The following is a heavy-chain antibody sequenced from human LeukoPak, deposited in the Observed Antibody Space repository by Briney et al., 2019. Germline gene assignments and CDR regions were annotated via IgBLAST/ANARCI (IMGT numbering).Heavy chain of an antibody. V-gene: IGHV4-59*08. Sequence: PSETLSLTCTVSGDSVRSYYWSWIRQPPGKGLEWIGNIHYSGSTKYSSSLKSRVTISVDTSNNQFSLRVTSLTAADTAVYYRARQDTAMVRGIHWYFDLWGRGTLVTVSS. CDR3: ARQDTAMVRGIHWYFDL. CDR2: IHYSGST. CDR1: GDSVRSYY. D-gene: IGHD5-18*01. J-gene: IGHJ2*01.